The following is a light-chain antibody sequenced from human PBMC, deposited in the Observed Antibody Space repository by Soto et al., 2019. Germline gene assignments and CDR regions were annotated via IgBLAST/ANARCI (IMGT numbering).Light chain of an antibody. V-gene: IGKV3-20*01. J-gene: IGKJ2*01. CDR3: QQYGISRYT. CDR2: GAS. CDR1: QSVSSNY. Sequence: EIVLTQSPDTLSLSPGERATLSCRASQSVSSNYLAWYQHKPGQAPRLLIYGASSRATGIPDRFSGSGSGTVFTLTISRLEPEDFAVYYCQQYGISRYTFVQGTKLEI.